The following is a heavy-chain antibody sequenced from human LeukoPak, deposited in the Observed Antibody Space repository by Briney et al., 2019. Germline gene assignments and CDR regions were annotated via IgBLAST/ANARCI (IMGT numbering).Heavy chain of an antibody. CDR2: INPNSGGT. Sequence: ASVKVSCKASGYTFTGYYMHWVRQAPGQGLEWVGWINPNSGGTNYAQKFQGRVTMTRDTSTSTVYMELSSLRSEDTAVYYCARKGRFFDYWGQGTLVTVSS. J-gene: IGHJ4*02. CDR3: ARKGRFFDY. V-gene: IGHV1-2*02. CDR1: GYTFTGYY. D-gene: IGHD3-3*01.